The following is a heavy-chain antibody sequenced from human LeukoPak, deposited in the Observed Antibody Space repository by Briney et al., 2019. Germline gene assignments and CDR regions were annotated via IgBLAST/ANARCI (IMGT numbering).Heavy chain of an antibody. CDR1: GFTFTTYA. Sequence: GSLRLSCAASGFTFTTYAMSWVRQPPGKGLEWIGEISHSGTTHYTPSLKTRVTISLDTSKNQFSLKLTSVTAADTAVYYCARGGIVAAADYWGQGTLVTVSS. J-gene: IGHJ4*02. D-gene: IGHD6-13*01. CDR2: ISHSGTT. CDR3: ARGGIVAAADY. V-gene: IGHV4-34*01.